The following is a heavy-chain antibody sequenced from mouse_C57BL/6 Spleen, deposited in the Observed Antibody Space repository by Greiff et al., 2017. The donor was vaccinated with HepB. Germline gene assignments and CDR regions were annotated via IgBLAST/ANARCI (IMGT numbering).Heavy chain of an antibody. Sequence: QVQLQQSGAELVKPGASVKISCKASGYAFSSYWMNWVKQRPGKGLEWIGQIYPGDGDTNYNGKFKGKATLTADKSSSTAYMQLSSLTSEDSAVYFGARPAYYYGSSWFAYWGQGTLVTVSA. D-gene: IGHD1-1*01. CDR1: GYAFSSYW. V-gene: IGHV1-80*01. J-gene: IGHJ3*01. CDR3: ARPAYYYGSSWFAY. CDR2: IYPGDGDT.